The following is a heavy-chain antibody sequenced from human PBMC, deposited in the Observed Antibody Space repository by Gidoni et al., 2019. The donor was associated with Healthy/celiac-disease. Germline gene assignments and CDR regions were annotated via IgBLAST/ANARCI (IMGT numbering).Heavy chain of an antibody. D-gene: IGHD6-13*01. J-gene: IGHJ3*02. CDR2: IYSGGST. Sequence: EVQLVESGGGLIQPGGSLRLSCAPSGFTVSSNYMSWVRQAPGKGLEWVSVIYSGGSTYYADSVKGRFTISRDNSKNTLYLQMNSLRAEDTAVYYCARATIAAAGNDAFDIWGQGTMVTVSS. CDR1: GFTVSSNY. CDR3: ARATIAAAGNDAFDI. V-gene: IGHV3-53*01.